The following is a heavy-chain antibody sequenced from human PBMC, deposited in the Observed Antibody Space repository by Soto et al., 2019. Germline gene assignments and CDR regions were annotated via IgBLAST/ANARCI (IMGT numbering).Heavy chain of an antibody. V-gene: IGHV3-30*18. CDR2: ISDDGSNK. CDR1: GFTFSSYG. Sequence: QVQLVESGGDVVQPGRSLRLSCAASGFTFSSYGMHWVRQAPGKGLEWVAVISDDGSNKYYADSLKGRFTISRDNSKNTLYLQMNSLRAEDTAVYYCAKEWVYDTSGWSFDYWGQGTLVTVSS. D-gene: IGHD3-22*01. J-gene: IGHJ4*02. CDR3: AKEWVYDTSGWSFDY.